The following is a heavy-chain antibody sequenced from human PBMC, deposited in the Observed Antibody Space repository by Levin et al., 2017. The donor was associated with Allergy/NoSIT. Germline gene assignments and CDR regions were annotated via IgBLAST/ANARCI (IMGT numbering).Heavy chain of an antibody. CDR3: AREVRDTSIAVFAFDI. J-gene: IGHJ3*02. Sequence: ASVKVSCKASGYTFTSYGISWVRQAPGQGLEWMGWISAYNGNTNYAQKLQGRVTMTTDTSTSTAYMELRSLRSDDTAVYYCAREVRDTSIAVFAFDIWGQGTMVTVSS. CDR1: GYTFTSYG. CDR2: ISAYNGNT. V-gene: IGHV1-18*01. D-gene: IGHD6-19*01.